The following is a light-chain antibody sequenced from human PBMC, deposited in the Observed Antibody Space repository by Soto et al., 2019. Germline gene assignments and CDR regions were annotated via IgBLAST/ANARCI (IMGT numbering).Light chain of an antibody. CDR1: SSDVGGYNY. CDR2: EVS. CDR3: SSYAGSNNYV. J-gene: IGLJ1*01. V-gene: IGLV2-8*01. Sequence: CVLTQPPSASGAPGQSVTISYNGTSSDVGGYNYVSWYQQHPGKAPKLMIYEVSKRPSGVPDRFSGSKSGNTASLTVSGLQAEDEADYYCSSYAGSNNYVFGTGTKVTVL.